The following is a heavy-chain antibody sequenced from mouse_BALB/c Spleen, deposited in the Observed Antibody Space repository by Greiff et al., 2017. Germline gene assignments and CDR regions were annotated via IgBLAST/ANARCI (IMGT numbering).Heavy chain of an antibody. CDR2: INPSTGYT. Sequence: VQLQQSGAELAKPGASVKMSCKASGYTFTSYWMHWVKQRPGQGLEWIGYINPSTGYTEYNQKFKDKATLTADKSSSTAYMQLSSLTSEDSAVYYCARKKTGTGFAYWGQGTLVTVSA. J-gene: IGHJ3*01. D-gene: IGHD4-1*01. V-gene: IGHV1-7*01. CDR1: GYTFTSYW. CDR3: ARKKTGTGFAY.